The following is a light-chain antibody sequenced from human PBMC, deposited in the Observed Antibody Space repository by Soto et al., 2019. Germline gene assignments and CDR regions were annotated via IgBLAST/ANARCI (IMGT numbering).Light chain of an antibody. CDR1: SSDVAAYNS. V-gene: IGLV2-14*01. CDR3: SSYTTSGNYV. CDR2: DVI. J-gene: IGLJ1*01. Sequence: QSVLTQPASVSGSPGQSITISRTGTSSDVAAYNSVSWYQQYPGKAPKLMIYDVIYRPSGVSNRFSVSKSANTASLTISGLQAEDEADYYCSSYTTSGNYVFGTGTKVTVL.